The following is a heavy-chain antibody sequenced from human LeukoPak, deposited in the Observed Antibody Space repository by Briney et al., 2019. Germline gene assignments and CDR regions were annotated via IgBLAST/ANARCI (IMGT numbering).Heavy chain of an antibody. D-gene: IGHD3-22*01. CDR3: ARDLDYYDSSGYSDY. V-gene: IGHV3-11*04. CDR1: GFTLTDNY. CDR2: INNVGNIV. J-gene: IGHJ4*02. Sequence: GGSLRLSCAASGFTLTDNYMSWIRQAPGKGLEWVAYINNVGNIVYYADSVKGRFTISRDNAKQSLYLQMNSLRAEDTAMYYCARDLDYYDSSGYSDYWGQGTLVTVSS.